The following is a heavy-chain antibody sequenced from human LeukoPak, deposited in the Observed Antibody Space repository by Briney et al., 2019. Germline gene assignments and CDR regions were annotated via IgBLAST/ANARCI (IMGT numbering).Heavy chain of an antibody. D-gene: IGHD6-13*01. V-gene: IGHV1-2*02. Sequence: ASVKVSCKASGYSFTDYYIHWVRQAPGQGLEWMGWINPNSGITNSAQKFQGRVTMTRDTSISTAYMELSSLRSEDMAVYYCARGYSSSWYYFDYWGQGTLVTVSS. CDR2: INPNSGIT. CDR3: ARGYSSSWYYFDY. CDR1: GYSFTDYY. J-gene: IGHJ4*02.